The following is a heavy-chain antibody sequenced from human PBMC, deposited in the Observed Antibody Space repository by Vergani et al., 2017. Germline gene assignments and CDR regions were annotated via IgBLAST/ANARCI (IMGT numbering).Heavy chain of an antibody. Sequence: QVQLVQSGAEVKKPGSSVKVSCKASGGTFSSYAISWVRQAPGQGLEWMGRIIPIFGTANYAQKFQGRVTITADESTSTAYMELSSLRSEDTAVYYCAREGRDIAAAGTANWFDPWGQGTLVTVSS. CDR1: GGTFSSYA. CDR3: AREGRDIAAAGTANWFDP. CDR2: IIPIFGTA. D-gene: IGHD6-13*01. V-gene: IGHV1-69*13. J-gene: IGHJ5*02.